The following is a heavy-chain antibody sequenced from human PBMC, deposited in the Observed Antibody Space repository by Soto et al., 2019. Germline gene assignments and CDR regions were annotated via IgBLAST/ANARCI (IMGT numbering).Heavy chain of an antibody. V-gene: IGHV4-59*01. CDR3: AMYYGHGQDY. CDR1: GASITNYY. CDR2: IYYGGTS. J-gene: IGHJ4*02. Sequence: SETLSLTCSVSGASITNYYWTWIRQSPGKGLEWIGYIYYGGTSNYNSSLKGRVTVSVDMSTNQFSLTRNSVTAADTAVYYCAMYYGHGQDYWGQGTLVTVSS. D-gene: IGHD3-10*01.